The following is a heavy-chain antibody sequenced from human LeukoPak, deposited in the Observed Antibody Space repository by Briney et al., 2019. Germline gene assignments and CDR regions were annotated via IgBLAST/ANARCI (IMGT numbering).Heavy chain of an antibody. CDR2: ISGSGGST. J-gene: IGHJ4*02. D-gene: IGHD3-22*01. V-gene: IGHV3-23*01. CDR3: AKDGAITMIVVVTHFDY. Sequence: GGSLRLSCAASGFTFSSYAMSWVRQAPGKGLEWVSAISGSGGSTYYADSVKGRFTISRDNSKNTLYLQMNSLRAEDTAVYYCAKDGAITMIVVVTHFDYWGQGTLVTVSS. CDR1: GFTFSSYA.